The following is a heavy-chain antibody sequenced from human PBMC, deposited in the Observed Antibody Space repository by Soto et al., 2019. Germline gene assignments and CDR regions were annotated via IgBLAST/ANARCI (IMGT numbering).Heavy chain of an antibody. V-gene: IGHV1-8*01. Sequence: ASVKVSCKASGYTFTSYDINWVRQATGQGLEWMGWMNPNSGNTGYAQKFQGRVTMTRNTSISTAYMELSSLRSEGTAVYYCARVYRSGYYYGSGINDAFDIWGQGTMVTVSS. CDR1: GYTFTSYD. CDR3: ARVYRSGYYYGSGINDAFDI. D-gene: IGHD3-10*01. J-gene: IGHJ3*02. CDR2: MNPNSGNT.